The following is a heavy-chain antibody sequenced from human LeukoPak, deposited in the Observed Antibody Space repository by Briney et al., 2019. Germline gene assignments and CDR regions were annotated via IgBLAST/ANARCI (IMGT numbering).Heavy chain of an antibody. D-gene: IGHD2-2*02. CDR2: ISSSGSTI. Sequence: GGSLRLSCAASGFTFSDYYMSWIRQAPGKGPERVSYISSSGSTIYYADSVKGRFTISRDNAKNSLYLQMNSLRAEDTAVYYCARDYCSSTSCYTVYFDYWGQGTLVTVSS. CDR1: GFTFSDYY. CDR3: ARDYCSSTSCYTVYFDY. J-gene: IGHJ4*02. V-gene: IGHV3-11*04.